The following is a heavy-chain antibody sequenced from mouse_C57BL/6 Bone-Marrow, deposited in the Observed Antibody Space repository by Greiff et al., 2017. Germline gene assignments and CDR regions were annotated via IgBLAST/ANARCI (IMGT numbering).Heavy chain of an antibody. CDR3: ARETAYYYGSSPYYFDY. Sequence: EVKLMESGPGLAKPSQSLSLTCSVTGYSITSGYYWNWIRQFPGNKLEWMGYISYDGSNNYNPSLKNRISITRDTSKNQFFLKLNSVTTEDTATYYCARETAYYYGSSPYYFDYWGQGTTLTVSS. D-gene: IGHD1-1*01. CDR2: ISYDGSN. V-gene: IGHV3-6*01. J-gene: IGHJ2*01. CDR1: GYSITSGYY.